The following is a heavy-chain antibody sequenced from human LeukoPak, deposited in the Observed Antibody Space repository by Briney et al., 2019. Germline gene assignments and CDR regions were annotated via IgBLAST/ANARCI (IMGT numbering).Heavy chain of an antibody. J-gene: IGHJ3*02. D-gene: IGHD4-17*01. CDR1: GFTFSSYG. CDR2: IRYDGSNK. V-gene: IGHV3-30*02. CDR3: AKANYGDYGEAFDI. Sequence: GESLKISCAASGFTFSSYGMHWVRQAPGKGLEWVAFIRYDGSNKYYADSVKGRFTISRDNSKNTLYLQMNSLRAEDTAVYYCAKANYGDYGEAFDIWGQGTMVTVSS.